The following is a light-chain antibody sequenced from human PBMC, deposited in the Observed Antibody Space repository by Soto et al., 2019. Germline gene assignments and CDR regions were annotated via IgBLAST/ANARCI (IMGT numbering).Light chain of an antibody. Sequence: DIQMTQSPSSLSASVGDRVTITCQASQSISSYLNWYQHKPGKAPKLLIYAASSLQTGVPSRFSGSRSGTDFALTISSLQRDDFATYYCQKTDSFPRTFGQGTKVDIK. V-gene: IGKV1-39*01. J-gene: IGKJ1*01. CDR1: QSISSY. CDR2: AAS. CDR3: QKTDSFPRT.